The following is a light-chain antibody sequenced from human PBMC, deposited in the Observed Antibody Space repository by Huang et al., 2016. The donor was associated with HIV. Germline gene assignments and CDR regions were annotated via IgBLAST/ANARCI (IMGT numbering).Light chain of an antibody. J-gene: IGKJ4*01. CDR3: QQYYNTPLA. CDR2: WAS. CDR1: QIILYSSNNKNY. Sequence: IVMTQSPDSLAVSLGERATINCKSSQIILYSSNNKNYLAWYQQKPGQPPKMLIYWASTRESGVPDRFSGSGSGTDFTLTISSLQAEDVAVYYCQQYYNTPLAFGGGTKVEIK. V-gene: IGKV4-1*01.